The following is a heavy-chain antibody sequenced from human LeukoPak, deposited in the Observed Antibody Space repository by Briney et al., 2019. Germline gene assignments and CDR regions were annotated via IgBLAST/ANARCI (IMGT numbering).Heavy chain of an antibody. V-gene: IGHV4-61*02. CDR2: IYTSGST. CDR1: GGSISSGSYY. D-gene: IGHD2-2*02. Sequence: SETLSLTCTVSGGSISSGSYYWSWIRQPAGKGLEWIGRIYTSGSTNYNPSLKSRVTISVDTSKNQFSLKLISVTAADTAVYYCARDTGYCSSTSCYRPVDIWGQGTMVTVSS. CDR3: ARDTGYCSSTSCYRPVDI. J-gene: IGHJ3*02.